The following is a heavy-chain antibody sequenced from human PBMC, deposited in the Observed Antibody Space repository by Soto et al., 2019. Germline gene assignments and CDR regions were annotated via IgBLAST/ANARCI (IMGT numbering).Heavy chain of an antibody. CDR1: GDSISDYY. V-gene: IGHV4-59*01. Sequence: SETLSLTCTVSGDSISDYYWSWIRQPPGKRLEWIGYIHYSGSTIYNPSLERQVTISVDTAKGQFSLKLSSVTAADTAVYYCAREKSAFHAPDSCGQGTMVTVSS. CDR3: AREKSAFHAPDS. CDR2: IHYSGST. J-gene: IGHJ3*02.